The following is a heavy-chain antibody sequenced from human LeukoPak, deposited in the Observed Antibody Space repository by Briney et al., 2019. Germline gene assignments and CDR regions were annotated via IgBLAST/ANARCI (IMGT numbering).Heavy chain of an antibody. V-gene: IGHV3-30-3*01. CDR1: GFTFTNYA. Sequence: GGSLRLSCVVSGFTFTNYALHWVRQAPGKGLEWVAVISYAGTNKYYADSVKGRFTISRDISKNTVYLHIDSLRDEDTAVYFCARGGYYYDTTGSPGDYWGQGTLVTVSS. D-gene: IGHD3-22*01. CDR2: ISYAGTNK. J-gene: IGHJ4*02. CDR3: ARGGYYYDTTGSPGDY.